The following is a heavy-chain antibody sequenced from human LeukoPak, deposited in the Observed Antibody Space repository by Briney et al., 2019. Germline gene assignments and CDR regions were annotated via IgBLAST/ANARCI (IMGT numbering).Heavy chain of an antibody. D-gene: IGHD4-11*01. V-gene: IGHV3-23*01. Sequence: GGSLRLSCAASGFTLSSYAMSWVRQAPGKGLEWVSGVSGSGDKTYYADSVKGRFTISRDSSRSTVYLQMNSLRAEDTAVYCCARGRLPKYYFDSWGQGTLVTVSS. J-gene: IGHJ4*02. CDR1: GFTLSSYA. CDR2: VSGSGDKT. CDR3: ARGRLPKYYFDS.